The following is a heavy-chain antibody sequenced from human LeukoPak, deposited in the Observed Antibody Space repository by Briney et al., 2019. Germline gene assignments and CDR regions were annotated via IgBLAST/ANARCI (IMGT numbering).Heavy chain of an antibody. CDR3: ARLYCSGGSCYGAFDI. CDR1: GGSISSYY. CDR2: IYTSGST. V-gene: IGHV4-4*09. J-gene: IGHJ3*02. Sequence: PSETLSLTCTVSGGSISSYYWSWIRQPPGKGLEWIGYIYTSGSTNYNPSLKSRVTISVDTSKNQFSLKLSSVTAADTAVYYCARLYCSGGSCYGAFDIWGQGTMVTVSS. D-gene: IGHD2-15*01.